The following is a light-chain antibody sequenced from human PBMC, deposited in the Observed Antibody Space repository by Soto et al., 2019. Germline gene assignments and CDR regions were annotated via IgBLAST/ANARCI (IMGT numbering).Light chain of an antibody. CDR2: SHN. CDR3: AAWDDSLNGYVV. J-gene: IGLJ2*01. CDR1: SSNIGSNT. Sequence: QPVLTQPPSASGTPGQRVTISCSGSSSNIGSNTVNWYQQLPGTAPKLLIYSHNQRPSGVPDRFSGSKSGTSASLAISGLQSEDEADYYCAAWDDSLNGYVVFGGGTQLTVL. V-gene: IGLV1-44*01.